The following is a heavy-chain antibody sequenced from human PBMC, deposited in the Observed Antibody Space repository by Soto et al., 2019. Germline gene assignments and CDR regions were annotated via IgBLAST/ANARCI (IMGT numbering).Heavy chain of an antibody. CDR3: ARDLWGYCGTDCYPLDV. CDR2: IYNTGST. CDR1: GGSISSGDYY. D-gene: IGHD2-21*02. V-gene: IGHV4-61*08. Sequence: SETLCLTCTVSGGSISSGDYYWSWIRQPPGKGLEWIGYIYNTGSTVYNPSFKSRVTISVDTSKNQFSLKLNSVTAADTAVYYCARDLWGYCGTDCYPLDVWGQGTTVTVSS. J-gene: IGHJ6*02.